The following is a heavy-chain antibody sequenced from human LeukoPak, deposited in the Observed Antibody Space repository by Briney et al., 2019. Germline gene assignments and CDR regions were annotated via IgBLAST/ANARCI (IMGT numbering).Heavy chain of an antibody. Sequence: GGSLRLSCAASGFLFSSYGMHWVRQAPGKGLEWVAFIQYDGSNQYYADSVKGRFTISRDNSKNTLYLQMNSLRAEDTAVYYCAKTYYGSGSYHLGFFDYWGQGTLVTVSS. V-gene: IGHV3-30*02. J-gene: IGHJ4*02. CDR1: GFLFSSYG. D-gene: IGHD3-10*01. CDR3: AKTYYGSGSYHLGFFDY. CDR2: IQYDGSNQ.